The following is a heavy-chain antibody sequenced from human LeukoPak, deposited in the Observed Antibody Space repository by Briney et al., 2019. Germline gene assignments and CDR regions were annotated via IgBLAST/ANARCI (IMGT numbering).Heavy chain of an antibody. V-gene: IGHV3-66*01. Sequence: GGSLRLPCAASGFIVSNKYMTWVRQAPGKGLEWVSLIYSDGSTYYADSVKGRFTISRDNSKNTVYLQMNSLRAEDTAVYYCARDPGYSYGYDYWGQGTLVTVSS. D-gene: IGHD5-18*01. J-gene: IGHJ4*02. CDR2: IYSDGST. CDR3: ARDPGYSYGYDY. CDR1: GFIVSNKY.